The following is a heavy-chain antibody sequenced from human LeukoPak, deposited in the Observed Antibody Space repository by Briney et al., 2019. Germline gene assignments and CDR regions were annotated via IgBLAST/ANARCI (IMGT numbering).Heavy chain of an antibody. D-gene: IGHD3-22*01. Sequence: GASVKVSCKASGGTFSSYAISWVRQAPGQGLEWMGGIIPIFGTANYAQKFQGRVTITADESTSTAYMELSSLRSEDTAVYYRARDCPAYYYDSSGYSPWFDPWGQGTLVTVSS. CDR1: GGTFSSYA. CDR3: ARDCPAYYYDSSGYSPWFDP. V-gene: IGHV1-69*13. CDR2: IIPIFGTA. J-gene: IGHJ5*02.